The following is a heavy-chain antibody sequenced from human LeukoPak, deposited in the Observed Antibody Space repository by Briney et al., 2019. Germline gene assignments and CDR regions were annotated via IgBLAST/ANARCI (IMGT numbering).Heavy chain of an antibody. Sequence: GASVKVSCKASGGTFSSYAISWVRQAPGQGLEWMGGIIPIFGTANYAQKFQGRVTITADKSTNTAYMELSSLRSEDTAVYYCAKSASSGYYLDLKFDNWGQGALVTVSS. CDR2: IIPIFGTA. V-gene: IGHV1-69*06. CDR3: AKSASSGYYLDLKFDN. J-gene: IGHJ4*02. CDR1: GGTFSSYA. D-gene: IGHD3-22*01.